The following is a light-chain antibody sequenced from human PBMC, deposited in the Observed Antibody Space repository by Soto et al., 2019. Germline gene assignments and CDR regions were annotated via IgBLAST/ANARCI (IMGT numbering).Light chain of an antibody. CDR1: SSDVGGYNY. V-gene: IGLV2-14*01. J-gene: IGLJ1*01. CDR3: SSYTSSSTRV. CDR2: EVT. Sequence: QSALTQPASVSGSPGQSITISCTGTSSDVGGYNYVSWYLQHPGIAPKLMIYEVTNRPSGVSNRFSGSKSGNTASLTISGLQAEDEADYYCSSYTSSSTRVFGTGTKVTVL.